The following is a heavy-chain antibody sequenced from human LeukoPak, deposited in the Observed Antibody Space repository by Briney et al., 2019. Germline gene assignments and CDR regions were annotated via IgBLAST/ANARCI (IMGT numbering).Heavy chain of an antibody. CDR3: ARDFCFGGNCYYSLAY. CDR1: GYTFTTYG. CDR2: INTDNGNT. V-gene: IGHV1-18*01. Sequence: ASVKVSCKASGYTFTTYGISWVRQAPGQGLEWMAWINTDNGNTIYTHQLQGRLTVTTDTFTSTVYMELTSLIPDDTALYYCARDFCFGGNCYYSLAYWGQGALVIVSS. D-gene: IGHD2-15*01. J-gene: IGHJ4*02.